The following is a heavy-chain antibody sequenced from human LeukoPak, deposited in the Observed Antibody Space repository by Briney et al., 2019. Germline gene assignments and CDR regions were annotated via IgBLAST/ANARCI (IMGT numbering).Heavy chain of an antibody. CDR2: INPSGGST. J-gene: IGHJ4*02. CDR3: ARGVHVRVYDSNPHYGHY. V-gene: IGHV1-46*01. CDR1: GYTFTSYY. Sequence: ASVKVSCKASGYTFTSYYMHWVRQAPGQGLEWMGIINPSGGSTSYAQKFQGRVTMTRDMSTSTVYMELSSLRSEDTALYYCARGVHVRVYDSNPHYGHYWGQGTLVTVSS. D-gene: IGHD3-22*01.